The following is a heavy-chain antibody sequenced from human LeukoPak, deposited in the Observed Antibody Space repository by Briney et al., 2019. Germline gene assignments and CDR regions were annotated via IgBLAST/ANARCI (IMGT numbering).Heavy chain of an antibody. V-gene: IGHV4-61*02. CDR3: ARDGTGYYDILTGLNY. J-gene: IGHJ4*02. CDR1: GGSITSGSYY. Sequence: SETLSLTCTVSGGSITSGSYYWSWIRQPAGKGLECIGRIYTSGSTNYNPSLKSRVTMSVDTSKNQFSLKLSSVTAADTAVYYCARDGTGYYDILTGLNYWGQGTLVTVSS. D-gene: IGHD3-9*01. CDR2: IYTSGST.